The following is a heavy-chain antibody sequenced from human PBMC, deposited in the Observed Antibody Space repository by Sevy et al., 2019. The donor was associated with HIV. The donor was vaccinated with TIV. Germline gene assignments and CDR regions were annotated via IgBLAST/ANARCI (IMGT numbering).Heavy chain of an antibody. CDR2: IYYSGST. V-gene: IGHV4-30-4*02. D-gene: IGHD6-13*01. Sequence: SESLSLTCTVSGGSISSGDYYCSWIRQPPGKGLEWIGYIYYSGSTYYNPSLKSRVTISVDTSKNQFSLKLSSVTAADTAVYYCARGSSSLGEYFQHWGQGTLVTVSS. CDR3: ARGSSSLGEYFQH. CDR1: GGSISSGDYY. J-gene: IGHJ1*01.